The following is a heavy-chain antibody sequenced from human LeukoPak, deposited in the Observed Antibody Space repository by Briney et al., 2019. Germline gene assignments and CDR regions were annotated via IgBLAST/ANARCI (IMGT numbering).Heavy chain of an antibody. Sequence: GGSLGLSCAASGFTFSSYGMHWVRQAPGKGLDWVAYIQYDGSSEQYADSVKGRFSISRDSSKNILYLQMNSLRAEDTAVYYCAKDRCSNGIGCYYYYMDVWGKGTTVTISS. D-gene: IGHD2-8*01. V-gene: IGHV3-30*02. CDR2: IQYDGSSE. J-gene: IGHJ6*03. CDR3: AKDRCSNGIGCYYYYMDV. CDR1: GFTFSSYG.